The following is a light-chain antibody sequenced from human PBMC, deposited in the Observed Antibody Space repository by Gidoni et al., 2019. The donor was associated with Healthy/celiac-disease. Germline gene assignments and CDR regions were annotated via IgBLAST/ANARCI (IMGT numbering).Light chain of an antibody. CDR3: QQFNSYPQEFT. V-gene: IGKV1-13*02. Sequence: AIQLTQSPSSLSASVGDRVTITCRASQGISSALAWYQQKPGKAPKLLIYDASSVESGVPSSFSGSASGTDFTLTISSLQPEDFATYYCQQFNSYPQEFTFGPGTKVDIK. CDR2: DAS. CDR1: QGISSA. J-gene: IGKJ3*01.